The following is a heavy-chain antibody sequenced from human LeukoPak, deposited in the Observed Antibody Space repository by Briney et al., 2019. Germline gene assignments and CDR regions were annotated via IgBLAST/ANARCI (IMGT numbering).Heavy chain of an antibody. CDR2: SNPNSGGT. CDR3: ARDPKIRWTSTHSSGLVDDY. CDR1: GYTFTGYY. Sequence: ASVKVSCKASGYTFTGYYMHWVRQAPGQGLEWMAWSNPNSGGTNYAQKFQGRVTMTRDTSISTAYMELSRLRSDDTAVYYCARDPKIRWTSTHSSGLVDDYWGQGTLVTVSS. D-gene: IGHD6-19*01. V-gene: IGHV1-2*02. J-gene: IGHJ4*02.